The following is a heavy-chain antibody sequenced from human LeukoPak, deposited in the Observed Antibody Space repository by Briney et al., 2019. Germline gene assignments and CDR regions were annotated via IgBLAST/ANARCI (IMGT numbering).Heavy chain of an antibody. J-gene: IGHJ6*03. CDR2: IYYSGST. D-gene: IGHD2-15*01. Sequence: PSETLSLTCTVSGGSISSSSYYWGWIRQPPGKGLEWIGSIYYSGSTYYNPSLKSRVTISVDTSKNQFSLKLGSVTAADTAVYYCARCGWFLQRTYYMDVWGKGTTVTVSS. CDR1: GGSISSSSYY. V-gene: IGHV4-39*07. CDR3: ARCGWFLQRTYYMDV.